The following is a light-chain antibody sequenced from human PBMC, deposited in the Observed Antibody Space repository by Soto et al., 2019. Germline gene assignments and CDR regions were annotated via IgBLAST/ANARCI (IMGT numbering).Light chain of an antibody. Sequence: EIVLTQSPGTLSLSPGERATLSCRASQSVFNNHIGWYQQKPGQAPRRLIFGASFRATGIPDRFSGSGSGTDFTLTISRLEPDEFAVYYCPQYGSSPTTFGLGTKVEIK. CDR2: GAS. CDR1: QSVFNNH. V-gene: IGKV3-20*01. J-gene: IGKJ1*01. CDR3: PQYGSSPTT.